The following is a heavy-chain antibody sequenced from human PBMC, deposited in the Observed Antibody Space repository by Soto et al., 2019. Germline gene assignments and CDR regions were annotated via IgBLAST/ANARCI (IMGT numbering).Heavy chain of an antibody. Sequence: EVQLLESGGGLVQPGGSLRLSCAASGFTFSSYAMSWVRQAPGKGLEWVSAISGSGGSTYYADSVKGRFTISRDNSKNTLYLQMNSLRAEDTAVYYCVVVPAAIRVSGDYWGQGTLVTVSS. CDR1: GFTFSSYA. CDR2: ISGSGGST. J-gene: IGHJ4*02. D-gene: IGHD2-2*02. CDR3: VVVPAAIRVSGDY. V-gene: IGHV3-23*01.